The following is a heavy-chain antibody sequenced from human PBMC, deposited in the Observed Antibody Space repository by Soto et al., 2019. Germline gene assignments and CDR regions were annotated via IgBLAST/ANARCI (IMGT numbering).Heavy chain of an antibody. J-gene: IGHJ6*02. CDR1: GYTFTSYD. D-gene: IGHD1-1*01. V-gene: IGHV1-8*01. CDR3: ARGRQLQYYYYGMDV. CDR2: MNPNSGNT. Sequence: ASVKVSCKASGYTFTSYDINWARQATGQGLEWMGWMNPNSGNTGYAQKFQGRVTMTRNTSISTAYMELSSLRSEDTAVYYCARGRQLQYYYYGMDVWGQGTTVTVSS.